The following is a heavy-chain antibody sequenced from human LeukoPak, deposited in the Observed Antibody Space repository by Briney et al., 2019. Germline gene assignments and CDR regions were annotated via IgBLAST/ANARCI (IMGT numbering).Heavy chain of an antibody. CDR1: GGSISSYY. CDR2: IYYSGST. Sequence: PSETLSLTCTVSGGSISSYYWSWIRQPPGKGLEWIGYIYYSGSTNYNPSLKSRVTISVDTSKNQFSLKLSSVTAADTAVCYCARDPGYYYDSSGYWDYWGQGTLVTVSS. D-gene: IGHD3-22*01. V-gene: IGHV4-59*01. J-gene: IGHJ4*02. CDR3: ARDPGYYYDSSGYWDY.